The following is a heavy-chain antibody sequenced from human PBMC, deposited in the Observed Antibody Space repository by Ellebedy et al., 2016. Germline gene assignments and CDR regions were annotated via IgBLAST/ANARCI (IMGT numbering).Heavy chain of an antibody. D-gene: IGHD4-23*01. CDR1: GFSLSSSG. J-gene: IGHJ4*02. Sequence: GGSLRLSCAASGFSLSSSGMSWVRQAPGKGLEWVSGISGGTTYYADSVKGRFTISRDNSKNTLYLQMNSLRAEDTAVFYCAKGVTLFDYWGQGTLVTVSS. CDR2: ISGGTT. V-gene: IGHV3-23*01. CDR3: AKGVTLFDY.